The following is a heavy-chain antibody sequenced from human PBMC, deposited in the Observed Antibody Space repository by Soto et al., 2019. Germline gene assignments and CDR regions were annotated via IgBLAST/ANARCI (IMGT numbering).Heavy chain of an antibody. Sequence: QVQLVESGGGVVQPGRSLRLSCAASGFTFSSYGMHWVRQAPGKGLEWVAVISYDGSNKYYADSVKGRFTISRDNSKNTLYLQMNSLRAEDTAVYYCAKGGRGVGNPPMYWGQGTLVTVSS. J-gene: IGHJ4*02. CDR2: ISYDGSNK. V-gene: IGHV3-30*18. D-gene: IGHD3-10*01. CDR1: GFTFSSYG. CDR3: AKGGRGVGNPPMY.